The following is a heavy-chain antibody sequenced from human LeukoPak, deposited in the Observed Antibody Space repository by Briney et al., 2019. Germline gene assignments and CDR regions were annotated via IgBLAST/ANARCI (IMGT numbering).Heavy chain of an antibody. V-gene: IGHV4-38-2*02. J-gene: IGHJ4*02. CDR3: ARVLRGGLEYFDY. CDR1: GYSISSGYY. CDR2: IYHSGST. Sequence: SETLSLTCTVSGYSISSGYYWGWIRQPPGKGLEWIGSIYHSGSTYYNPSLKSRVTISVDKSKNQFSLKLTSVTAADTAIYYCARVLRGGLEYFDYWGQGTLVTVSS.